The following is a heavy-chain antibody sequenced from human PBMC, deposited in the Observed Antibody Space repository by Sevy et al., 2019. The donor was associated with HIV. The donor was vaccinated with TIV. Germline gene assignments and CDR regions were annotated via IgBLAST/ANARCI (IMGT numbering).Heavy chain of an antibody. D-gene: IGHD6-19*01. CDR3: ARSPKAGQLNYYYYMDV. Sequence: SETLSPTCTVSGGSISSSSYYWGWIRQPPGKGLEWIGSIYYSGSTYYNPSLKSRVTISVDTSKNQFSLKLSSVTAADTAVYYCARSPKAGQLNYYYYMDVWGKGTTVTVSS. J-gene: IGHJ6*03. CDR1: GGSISSSSYY. CDR2: IYYSGST. V-gene: IGHV4-39*01.